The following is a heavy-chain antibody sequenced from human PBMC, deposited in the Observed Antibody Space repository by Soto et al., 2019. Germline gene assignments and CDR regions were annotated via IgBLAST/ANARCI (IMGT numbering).Heavy chain of an antibody. J-gene: IGHJ4*02. V-gene: IGHV3-7*01. CDR3: ARDGMDDWLLTNYFDY. D-gene: IGHD3-9*01. CDR2: IKQDGSEK. CDR1: GFTFSSYW. Sequence: EVQLVESGGGLVQPGGSLRLSCAASGFTFSSYWMSWVRQAPGKGLEWVANIKQDGSEKYYVDSVKGRFTISRDNAKNSLYLQMNSLRAEDTAVYYCARDGMDDWLLTNYFDYWGQGTLVTVSS.